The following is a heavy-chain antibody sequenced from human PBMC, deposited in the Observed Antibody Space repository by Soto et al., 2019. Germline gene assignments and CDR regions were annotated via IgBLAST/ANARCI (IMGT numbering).Heavy chain of an antibody. Sequence: QIQMVQSGAEVKQPGASVKISCKTSGYTFSSYSINRVRQAPGQGLEWMAWISTTSGNTHYAERVQGRVTVTLDKSARTAFMEMWGLTSDDTAVYFCARDNGYYDFWGQGTLVTVSS. D-gene: IGHD2-8*01. J-gene: IGHJ4*02. CDR1: GYTFSSYS. CDR3: ARDNGYYDF. V-gene: IGHV1-18*01. CDR2: ISTTSGNT.